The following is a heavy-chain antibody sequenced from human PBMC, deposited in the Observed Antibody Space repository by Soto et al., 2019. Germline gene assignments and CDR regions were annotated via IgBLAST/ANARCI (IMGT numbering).Heavy chain of an antibody. CDR1: GFTFRSYT. CDR2: LSYDGSYK. J-gene: IGHJ4*02. V-gene: IGHV3-30-3*01. CDR3: GGQGY. Sequence: QVQLVESGGGVVQPGRSLRLSCAASGFTFRSYTMHWVRQAPGKGLEWVALLSYDGSYKYYADSVKGRFTISRDNPKNTLYLQMNSLRAEDSAVYYCGGQGYWGQGTLVTVSS.